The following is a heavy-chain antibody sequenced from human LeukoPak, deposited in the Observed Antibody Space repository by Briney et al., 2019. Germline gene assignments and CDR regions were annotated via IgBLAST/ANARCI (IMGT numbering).Heavy chain of an antibody. CDR2: ISGSGGST. J-gene: IGHJ4*02. V-gene: IGHV3-23*01. CDR3: ARATDGQYYYDSSGYGY. D-gene: IGHD3-22*01. Sequence: GGSLRLSCAASGFTFSSYAMSWVRQAPGKGLEWVSAISGSGGSTYYADSVKGRFTISRDNSKNTLYLQMNSLRAEDTAVYYCARATDGQYYYDSSGYGYWGQGTLVIVSS. CDR1: GFTFSSYA.